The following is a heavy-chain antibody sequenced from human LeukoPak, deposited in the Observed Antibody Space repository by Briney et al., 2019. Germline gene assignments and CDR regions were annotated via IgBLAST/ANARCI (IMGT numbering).Heavy chain of an antibody. Sequence: SQTLSLTCAISGDSVSSNSAAWHWIRQSPSRGLEWLGRTYYRSKWYNDYAVSVKSRITINPDTSKNQFSLQLNSVTPKDTAVYYCARGLAEWRGAFTDYWGQGTLVTVSS. J-gene: IGHJ4*02. D-gene: IGHD3-3*01. V-gene: IGHV6-1*01. CDR3: ARGLAEWRGAFTDY. CDR1: GDSVSSNSAA. CDR2: TYYRSKWYN.